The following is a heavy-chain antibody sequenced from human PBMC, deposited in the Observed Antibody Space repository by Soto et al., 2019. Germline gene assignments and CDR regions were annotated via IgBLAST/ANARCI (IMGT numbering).Heavy chain of an antibody. D-gene: IGHD4-17*01. J-gene: IGHJ4*02. CDR1: GGSISSGGYY. CDR2: IYYSGST. Sequence: SETLSLTCTVSGGSISSGGYYWGWIRQPPGKGLEWIGSIYYSGSTYYNPSLKSRVTISVDTSKNQFSLKLSSVTAADTAVYYCAGPYGDYFDYWGQGTLVTVSS. CDR3: AGPYGDYFDY. V-gene: IGHV4-39*01.